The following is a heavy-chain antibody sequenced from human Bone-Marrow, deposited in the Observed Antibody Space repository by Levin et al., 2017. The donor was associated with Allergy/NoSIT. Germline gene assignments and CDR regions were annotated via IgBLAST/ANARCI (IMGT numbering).Heavy chain of an antibody. D-gene: IGHD2-8*01. CDR1: GESISRGDHY. CDR2: IDFGGST. CDR3: ARVHYMVNWFDP. Sequence: SETLSLTCTVSGESISRGDHYWSWIRQPPGTGLEWIGHIDFGGSTYYIAPLKSRLAMSVDTSKNQFSLKLRSVTAADTAVYYCARVHYMVNWFDPWGQGTLVTVSS. J-gene: IGHJ5*02. V-gene: IGHV4-30-4*01.